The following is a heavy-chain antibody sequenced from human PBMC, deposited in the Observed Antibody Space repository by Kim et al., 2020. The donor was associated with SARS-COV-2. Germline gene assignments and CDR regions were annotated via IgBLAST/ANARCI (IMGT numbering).Heavy chain of an antibody. V-gene: IGHV4-34*01. Sequence: STNYNPSLKSRVTISVDTSKNQFSLKLSSVTAADTAVYYCAREDSSARGYWGQGTLVTVSS. CDR3: AREDSSARGY. CDR2: ST. D-gene: IGHD3-10*01. J-gene: IGHJ4*02.